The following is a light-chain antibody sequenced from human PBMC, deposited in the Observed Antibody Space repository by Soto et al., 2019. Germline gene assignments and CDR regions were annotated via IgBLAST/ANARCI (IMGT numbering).Light chain of an antibody. V-gene: IGKV1-8*01. Sequence: AIRMTQSPSSFSASTGDRVTITCRASQGISSYLAWYQQKPGKAPKLLIYAASTLQSGVPSRFSGSRSGTYFTLTISDLQSEDFAPYYCQQYYSYPPTFGPGTKVDIK. CDR1: QGISSY. CDR3: QQYYSYPPT. J-gene: IGKJ3*01. CDR2: AAS.